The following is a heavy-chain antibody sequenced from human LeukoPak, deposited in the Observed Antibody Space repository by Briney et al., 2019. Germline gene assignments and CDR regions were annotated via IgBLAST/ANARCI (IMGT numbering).Heavy chain of an antibody. Sequence: GGSLRLSCAASGFTFSSCAMNWVRQAPGKGLEWVSAISGGGGSTYYADSVEGRFTISRDNSKNTLYLQMNSLRAEDTAVYYCAKTPGITAAGPDYWGQGTLVTVSS. CDR1: GFTFSSCA. J-gene: IGHJ4*02. CDR2: ISGGGGST. D-gene: IGHD6-13*01. CDR3: AKTPGITAAGPDY. V-gene: IGHV3-23*01.